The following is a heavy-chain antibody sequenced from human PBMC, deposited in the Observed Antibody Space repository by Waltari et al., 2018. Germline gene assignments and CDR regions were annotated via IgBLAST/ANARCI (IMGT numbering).Heavy chain of an antibody. J-gene: IGHJ4*02. CDR2: INPNSGGT. V-gene: IGHV1-2*02. Sequence: QVQLVQSGAEVKKPGASVKVSCKASGYTVTGSYMHWVRQAPGQGLEWMGWINPNSGGTNYAQKFQGRVTMTRDTSISTAYMELSRLRSDDTAVYYCARSRSSSWYLFDYWGQGTLVTVSS. CDR1: GYTVTGSY. CDR3: ARSRSSSWYLFDY. D-gene: IGHD6-13*01.